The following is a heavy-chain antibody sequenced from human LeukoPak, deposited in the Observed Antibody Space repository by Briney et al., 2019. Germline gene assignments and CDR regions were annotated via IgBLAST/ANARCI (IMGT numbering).Heavy chain of an antibody. CDR2: IYSGGST. V-gene: IGHV3-53*01. J-gene: IGHJ6*02. CDR1: GFTVSSNY. CDR3: ARDRFTVTTLDYYYYGMDV. Sequence: GGSLRLSCAASGFTVSSNYMSWVRQAPGKGLEWVSVIYSGGSTYYADSVKGRFTISRDNSKNTLYLQMNSLRAEDTAVYYCARDRFTVTTLDYYYYGMDVWGQGTTVTVSS. D-gene: IGHD4-17*01.